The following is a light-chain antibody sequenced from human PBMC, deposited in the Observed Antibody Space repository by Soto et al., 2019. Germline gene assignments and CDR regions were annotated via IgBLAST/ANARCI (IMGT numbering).Light chain of an antibody. Sequence: QSVLTQPPSASGTPGQRVTISCSGSSSNIGNNYVYWYQHLPGTAPKLLIYRGNQRPSGVPDRFSGSKSGTSASLAISGLRSEDEADYHCAAWDDSLGAWVFGGGTKLTVL. CDR2: RGN. CDR3: AAWDDSLGAWV. V-gene: IGLV1-47*01. CDR1: SSNIGNNY. J-gene: IGLJ3*02.